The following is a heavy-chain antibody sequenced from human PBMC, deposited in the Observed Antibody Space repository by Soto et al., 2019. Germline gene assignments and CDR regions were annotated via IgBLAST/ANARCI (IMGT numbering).Heavy chain of an antibody. J-gene: IGHJ6*03. CDR3: ARGGRRGSGWYRGGYYYYYMDV. CDR2: MNPSSGNT. V-gene: IGHV1-8*01. CDR1: GYTFTSYD. D-gene: IGHD6-19*01. Sequence: ASVKVSCKASGYTFTSYDINWVRQATGQGLEWMGWMNPSSGNTGYAQKFQGRVTMTRNTSISTAYMELSSLRSEDAAVYYCARGGRRGSGWYRGGYYYYYMDVWGKGTTVTVSS.